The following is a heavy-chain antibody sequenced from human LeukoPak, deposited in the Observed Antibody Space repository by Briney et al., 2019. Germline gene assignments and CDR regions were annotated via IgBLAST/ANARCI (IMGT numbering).Heavy chain of an antibody. CDR3: ARDLGYCSSTSCQYYFDY. V-gene: IGHV3-11*01. CDR1: GFTFSDYD. J-gene: IGHJ4*02. CDR2: ISSSGSTI. Sequence: GGSLRLSCAASGFTFSDYDMSWIRQAPGKGLEWGSYISSSGSTIYYADSVKGRFTISRDNAKNSLYLQMNSLRAEDTAVYYCARDLGYCSSTSCQYYFDYWGQGTLVTVSS. D-gene: IGHD2-2*01.